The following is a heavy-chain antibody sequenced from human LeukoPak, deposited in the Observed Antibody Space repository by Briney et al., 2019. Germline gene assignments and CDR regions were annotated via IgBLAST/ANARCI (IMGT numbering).Heavy chain of an antibody. D-gene: IGHD3-10*01. CDR3: ARGPTLWFGELSDY. CDR1: GFTFSSYA. CDR2: ISYDGSNK. Sequence: GGSLRLSCAASGFTFSSYAMHWVRQAPGKGLEWVAVISYDGSNKYYADSVKGRFTISRDNSKNTLYLQMNSLRAEDTAVYYCARGPTLWFGELSDYWGQGTLVTVPS. V-gene: IGHV3-30*04. J-gene: IGHJ4*02.